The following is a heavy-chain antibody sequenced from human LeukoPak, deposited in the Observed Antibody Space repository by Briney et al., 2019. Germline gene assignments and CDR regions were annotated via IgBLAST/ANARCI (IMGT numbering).Heavy chain of an antibody. CDR2: ISYDGSNK. CDR3: ARSDTAMVLDY. D-gene: IGHD5-18*01. V-gene: IGHV3-30-3*01. J-gene: IGHJ4*02. CDR1: GFTFSSYA. Sequence: GGSLRLSCAASGFTFSSYAMHWVRQAPGKGLEWVAVISYDGSNKYYADSVKGRFTISRDNSKDTLYLQMNSLRAEDTAVYYCARSDTAMVLDYWGQGTLVTVSS.